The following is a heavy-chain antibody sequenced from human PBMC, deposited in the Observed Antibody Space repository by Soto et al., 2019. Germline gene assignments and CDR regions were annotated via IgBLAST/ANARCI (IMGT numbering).Heavy chain of an antibody. CDR1: GGSFSGYY. V-gene: IGHV4-34*01. Sequence: QVQLQQWGAGLLKPSETLSLTCAVYGGSFSGYYWSWIRQPPGKGLEWIGEINHSGSTNYNPSLKXXVXIXXDTSKTQFSLKLSSVTAADTAVYYCARAVAGWFDYWGQGTLVTVSS. CDR2: INHSGST. J-gene: IGHJ4*02. D-gene: IGHD6-19*01. CDR3: ARAVAGWFDY.